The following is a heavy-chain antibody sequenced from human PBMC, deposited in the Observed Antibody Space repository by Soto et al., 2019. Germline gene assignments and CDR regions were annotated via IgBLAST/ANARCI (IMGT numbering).Heavy chain of an antibody. CDR2: IYYSGST. CDR1: GGSISSYY. V-gene: IGHV4-59*01. J-gene: IGHJ4*02. D-gene: IGHD4-17*01. CDR3: ARVRVRWQIDY. Sequence: SETLSLTCTVSGGSISSYYWSWIRQPPGKGLEWIGYIYYSGSTNYNPSLKSRVTISVDTSKNQFSLKLSSVTAADTAVYYCARVRVRWQIDYWGQGTLVTVSS.